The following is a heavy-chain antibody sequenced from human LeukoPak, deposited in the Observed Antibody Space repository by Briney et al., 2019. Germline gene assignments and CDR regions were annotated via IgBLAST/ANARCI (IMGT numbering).Heavy chain of an antibody. CDR3: ARARIAVAGIRYYYYGMDV. D-gene: IGHD6-19*01. CDR2: INHSGST. V-gene: IGHV4-34*01. Sequence: GSLRLSCAASGFTFSSYAMSWVRQPPGKGLEWIGEINHSGSTNYNPSLKSRVTISVDTSKNQFSLKLSSVTAADTAVYYCARARIAVAGIRYYYYGMDVWGQGTTVTVSS. CDR1: GFTFSSYA. J-gene: IGHJ6*02.